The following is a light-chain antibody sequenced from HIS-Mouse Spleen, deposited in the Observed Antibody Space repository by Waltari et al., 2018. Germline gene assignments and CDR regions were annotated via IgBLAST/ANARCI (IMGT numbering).Light chain of an antibody. CDR2: EGS. V-gene: IGLV2-23*01. J-gene: IGLJ3*02. CDR1: SSYFGSYNL. CDR3: CSYAGSSTLV. Sequence: QSALTQPASVSGSPGQSITIPCTASSSYFGSYNLVSWYQQHPGKAPKLMIYEGSKRPSGVSNRFSGSKSGNTASLTISGLQAEDEADYYCCSYAGSSTLVFGGGTKLTVL.